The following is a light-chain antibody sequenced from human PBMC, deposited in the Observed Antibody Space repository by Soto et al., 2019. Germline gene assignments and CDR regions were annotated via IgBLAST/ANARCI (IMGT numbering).Light chain of an antibody. V-gene: IGKV3-20*01. CDR3: HHYGYGRDT. CDR1: QSVTSDY. CDR2: AAS. J-gene: IGKJ2*01. Sequence: EIVLTQSPGSLSLSPGERATLSCRASQSVTSDYLAWYQQKPDQAPRLLIYAASRRATGIPDRFSGSGSGTDFTLTISRLEPEDFAVYSCHHYGYGRDTSGQGTKLEIK.